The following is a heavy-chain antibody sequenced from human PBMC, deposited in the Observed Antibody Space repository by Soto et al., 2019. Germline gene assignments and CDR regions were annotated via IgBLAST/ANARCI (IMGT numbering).Heavy chain of an antibody. CDR2: IYYSGST. J-gene: IGHJ4*02. CDR3: ARRSITGTIFDY. D-gene: IGHD1-20*01. CDR1: GDSVSSGSYY. V-gene: IGHV4-61*01. Sequence: SETLSLTCTVSGDSVSSGSYYWSWIRQPPGKGLEWIGYIYYSGSTNYNPSLKSRVTISVDTSKNQFSLKLSSVTAADTAVYYCARRSITGTIFDYWGQGTLVTVSS.